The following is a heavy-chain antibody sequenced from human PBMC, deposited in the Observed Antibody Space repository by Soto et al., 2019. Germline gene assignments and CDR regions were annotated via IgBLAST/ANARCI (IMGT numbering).Heavy chain of an antibody. V-gene: IGHV4-59*08. CDR3: ARFSVSGEGSWFDP. CDR2: IYYSGST. D-gene: IGHD3-10*01. CDR1: GGSISSYY. Sequence: SETLSLTCTVSGGSISSYYWSWIRQPPGKGLEWIGYIYYSGSTNYNPSLKSRVTISVDTSKNQFSLKLSSVTAADTAVYYCARFSVSGEGSWFDPWGQGTLVTVSS. J-gene: IGHJ5*02.